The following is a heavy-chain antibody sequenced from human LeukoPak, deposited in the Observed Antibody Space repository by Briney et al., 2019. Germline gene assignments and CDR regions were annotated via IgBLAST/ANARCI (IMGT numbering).Heavy chain of an antibody. V-gene: IGHV3-53*01. CDR1: GFTFSAYA. J-gene: IGHJ4*02. D-gene: IGHD1-26*01. Sequence: GGSLRLSCSASGFTFSAYAMHWVRQAPGKGLEWVSFLYSGGSTYYADSVKGRFTISRDNSKNTLYLQMNSLRAEDTAVYYCARTYSGSYSRYFDYWGQGTLVTVSS. CDR3: ARTYSGSYSRYFDY. CDR2: LYSGGST.